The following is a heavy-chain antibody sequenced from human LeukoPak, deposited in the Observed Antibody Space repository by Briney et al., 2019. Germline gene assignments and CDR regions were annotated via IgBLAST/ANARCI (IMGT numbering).Heavy chain of an antibody. Sequence: ASVKVSCKASGGTFSSYAISWVRQAPGQGLEWMGGIIPIFGTANYAQKFQGRVTITADESTSTAYMELSSLRSEDTAVYYCARAIVVVTATPFAYGMDVWGQGTTVTVSS. V-gene: IGHV1-69*01. CDR1: GGTFSSYA. D-gene: IGHD2-21*02. CDR3: ARAIVVVTATPFAYGMDV. CDR2: IIPIFGTA. J-gene: IGHJ6*02.